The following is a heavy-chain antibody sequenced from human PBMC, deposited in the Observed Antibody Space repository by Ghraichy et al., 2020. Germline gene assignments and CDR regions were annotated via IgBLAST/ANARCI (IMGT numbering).Heavy chain of an antibody. J-gene: IGHJ4*02. CDR3: ASSGSSLGEYYFDY. Sequence: SETLSLTCTVSGGSISSSSYYWGWIRQSPGQGLEWIGSIYYSGSTYYNPSLTSRVPLSVDTSTTQLSLKVRSVTAADTAVYNCASSGSSLGEYYFDYWGQGTLVTVSS. CDR1: GGSISSSSYY. D-gene: IGHD1-26*01. CDR2: IYYSGST. V-gene: IGHV4-39*01.